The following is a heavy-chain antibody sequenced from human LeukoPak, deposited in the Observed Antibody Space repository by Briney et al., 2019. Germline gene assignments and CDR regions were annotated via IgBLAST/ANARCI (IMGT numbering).Heavy chain of an antibody. D-gene: IGHD3-10*01. CDR2: IYYSGTT. Sequence: PSETLSLTCTVSGGSISNYYWGWVRQPPGKGLEWIGSIYYSGTTYYNPSLKSRVTISVDTSKNQFSVKLSSVTAADTAVYYCVRGYTMAPWGQGTLVTVSS. CDR1: GGSISNYY. V-gene: IGHV4-39*07. J-gene: IGHJ5*02. CDR3: VRGYTMAP.